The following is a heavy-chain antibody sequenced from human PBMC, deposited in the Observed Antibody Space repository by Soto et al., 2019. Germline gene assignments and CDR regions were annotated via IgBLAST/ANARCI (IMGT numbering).Heavy chain of an antibody. V-gene: IGHV1-69*02. CDR1: GGTFSSYT. J-gene: IGHJ1*01. CDR3: ASLYDYIWGSYRRPPEYFQH. CDR2: IIPILGIA. Sequence: SVKVSCKASGGTFSSYTISWVRQAPGQGLEWMGRIIPILGIANYAQKFQGRVTITADKSTSTAYMELSSLRSEDTAVYYCASLYDYIWGSYRRPPEYFQHWGQGTLVTVSS. D-gene: IGHD3-16*02.